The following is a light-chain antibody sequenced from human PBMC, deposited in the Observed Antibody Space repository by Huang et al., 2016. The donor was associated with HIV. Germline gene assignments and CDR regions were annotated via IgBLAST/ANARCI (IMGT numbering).Light chain of an antibody. CDR3: QHYGSSTWT. V-gene: IGKV3-20*01. CDR2: GAS. J-gene: IGKJ1*01. Sequence: EIVLTQSPGTLSLSPGERATRSCRASQSVSSISLAWYQQKPGQAPRLLIYGASSRATGIPDRFSGSGSGTDFTLTISRLEPEDFAVYYCQHYGSSTWTFGQGTKVEIK. CDR1: QSVSSIS.